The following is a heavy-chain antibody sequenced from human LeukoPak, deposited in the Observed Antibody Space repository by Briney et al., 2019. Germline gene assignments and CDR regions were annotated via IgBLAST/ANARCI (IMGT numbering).Heavy chain of an antibody. CDR2: ISSSGSTI. CDR3: ARGGITIFGVVTPGRVRGTHASTFDP. CDR1: GFTFSDYY. V-gene: IGHV3-11*04. D-gene: IGHD3-3*01. Sequence: GGSLRLSCAASGFTFSDYYMSWIRQAPGKGLEWVSYISSSGSTIYYADSVKGRFTISRDNAKNSLYLQMNSLRAEDTAVYYCARGGITIFGVVTPGRVRGTHASTFDPWGQGTLVTVSS. J-gene: IGHJ5*02.